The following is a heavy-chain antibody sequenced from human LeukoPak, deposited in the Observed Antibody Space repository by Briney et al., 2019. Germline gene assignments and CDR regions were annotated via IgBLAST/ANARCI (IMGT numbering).Heavy chain of an antibody. J-gene: IGHJ6*03. Sequence: SGGSLRLSCAASGFTFSSCGMYWVRQAPGKGLEWVAFIRYDGSNKYYADSVKGRFTVSRDNSKNTLYLQMKSLRAEDTAVYYCAKGGGYEAQYYYYYLDVWGKGTTVTISS. CDR1: GFTFSSCG. V-gene: IGHV3-30*02. CDR2: IRYDGSNK. D-gene: IGHD5-12*01. CDR3: AKGGGYEAQYYYYYLDV.